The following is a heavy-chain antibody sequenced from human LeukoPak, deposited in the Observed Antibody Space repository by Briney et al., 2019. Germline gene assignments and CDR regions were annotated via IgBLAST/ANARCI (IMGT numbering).Heavy chain of an antibody. CDR3: ARLSGTESVLLSVRPTMYRAFDS. CDR1: GYSFTSYW. J-gene: IGHJ3*02. CDR2: IFPDDSDT. Sequence: GESLKISCKGSGYSFTSYWIGWVRQMPGKGLEWMGIIFPDDSDTRYSPSFQGQVTISADKSISTAYLHWSSLKASDTAMYYCARLSGTESVLLSVRPTMYRAFDSWGQGTMVTVSS. V-gene: IGHV5-51*01. D-gene: IGHD3-10*01.